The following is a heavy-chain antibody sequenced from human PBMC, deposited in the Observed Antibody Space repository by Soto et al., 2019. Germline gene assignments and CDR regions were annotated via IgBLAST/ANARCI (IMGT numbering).Heavy chain of an antibody. J-gene: IGHJ5*02. CDR3: ARVHPPPDESGYDYHNWFDP. Sequence: SVKVSCRASGGTFSSYAISWVRQAPGQGLEWMGGIIPIFGTANYAQKFQGRVTITADKSTSTAYMELSSLRSEDTAVYYCARVHPPPDESGYDYHNWFDPWGQGTLVTFSS. CDR2: IIPIFGTA. D-gene: IGHD5-12*01. V-gene: IGHV1-69*06. CDR1: GGTFSSYA.